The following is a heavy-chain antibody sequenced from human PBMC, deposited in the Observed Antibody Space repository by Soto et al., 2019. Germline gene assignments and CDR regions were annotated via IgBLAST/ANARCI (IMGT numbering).Heavy chain of an antibody. J-gene: IGHJ5*02. D-gene: IGHD1-1*01. CDR1: GYTFTDFY. CDR2: INPKTGDT. Sequence: QEQLEQSGTEVKKPGASVTVSCKSSGYTFTDFYLHWLRQAPGQGLEWVGWINPKTGDTKSSQKFKGRVTMSRDTSVSTAYIDLTSLTSDDTAMYYCATGTNGTTGWYHPWGQGTRVTVSS. CDR3: ATGTNGTTGWYHP. V-gene: IGHV1-2*02.